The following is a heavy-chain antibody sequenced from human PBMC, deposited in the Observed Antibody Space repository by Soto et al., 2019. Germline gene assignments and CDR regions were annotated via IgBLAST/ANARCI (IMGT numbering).Heavy chain of an antibody. Sequence: SETLSLTCTVSGHSINNFYWSWIRQSPGKGLEWIGNVYYTGTTNYNPSLNSRGTISIDTSRKHFSLNLNSLTAADTAIYYLAVSTGGSQYYFDSWGQGALVTVSS. CDR2: VYYTGTT. CDR1: GHSINNFY. J-gene: IGHJ4*02. D-gene: IGHD2-8*02. V-gene: IGHV4-59*01. CDR3: AVSTGGSQYYFDS.